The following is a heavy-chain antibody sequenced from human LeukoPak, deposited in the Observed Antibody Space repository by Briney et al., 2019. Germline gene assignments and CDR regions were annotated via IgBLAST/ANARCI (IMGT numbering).Heavy chain of an antibody. V-gene: IGHV3-33*01. CDR1: GFTFSSYG. Sequence: GGSLRLSCAASGFTFSSYGMHWVRQAPGKGLEWVAVIWYDGSNKYYADSAKGRFTISRDNSKNTLYLQMNSLRAEDTAVYYCARDRGATSYYFDYWGQGTLVTVSS. D-gene: IGHD1-26*01. CDR3: ARDRGATSYYFDY. CDR2: IWYDGSNK. J-gene: IGHJ4*02.